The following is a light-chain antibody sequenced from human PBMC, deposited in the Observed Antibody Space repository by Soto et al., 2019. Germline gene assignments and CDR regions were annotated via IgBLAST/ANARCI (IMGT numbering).Light chain of an antibody. CDR2: GAS. Sequence: EIVMTQSPATLSVSPGERVTLSCRASQSVRSNLAWYQQKPGQAPRLLISGASTRATGIPAKFSGSGSVTEFTLSISSLQSEDFAGYYCQQYNNWPLTFGQGTKVEIK. V-gene: IGKV3-15*01. CDR3: QQYNNWPLT. CDR1: QSVRSN. J-gene: IGKJ1*01.